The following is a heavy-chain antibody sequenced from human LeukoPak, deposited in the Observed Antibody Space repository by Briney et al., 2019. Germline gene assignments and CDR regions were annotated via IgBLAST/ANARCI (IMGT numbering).Heavy chain of an antibody. Sequence: ASVKVSCKASGGTFSSYAISWVRQAPGQGLEWMGRIIPILGIANYAQKFRGRVTITADKSTSTAYMELSSLRSEDTAVYYCARDQGSSWAGPSMDVWGQGTTVTVSS. J-gene: IGHJ6*02. CDR3: ARDQGSSWAGPSMDV. D-gene: IGHD6-13*01. CDR1: GGTFSSYA. CDR2: IIPILGIA. V-gene: IGHV1-69*04.